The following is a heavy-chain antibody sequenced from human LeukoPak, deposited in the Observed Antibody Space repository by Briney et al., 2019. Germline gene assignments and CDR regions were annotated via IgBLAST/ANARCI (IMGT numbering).Heavy chain of an antibody. CDR2: IGTAGDT. D-gene: IGHD3-9*01. CDR1: GFTSSSYD. Sequence: GGSLRLSCATSGFTSSSYDMHWVRHPTGKGLEWVSAIGTAGDTYYSHSVKGRFTISRENAKNSLYLHMNSLSAGDTAVYFCARGHMLTGYYNFAWFDPWGQGTLVTVSS. CDR3: ARGHMLTGYYNFAWFDP. J-gene: IGHJ5*02. V-gene: IGHV3-13*01.